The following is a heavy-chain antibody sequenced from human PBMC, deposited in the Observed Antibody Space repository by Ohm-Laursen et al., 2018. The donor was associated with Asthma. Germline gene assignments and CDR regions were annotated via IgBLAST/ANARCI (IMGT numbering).Heavy chain of an antibody. CDR2: ISYDGSNK. CDR3: ARESYDSSGYYYSPPDY. Sequence: SLRLSCTASGFTFSSYGMHWVRQAPGKGLEWVAVISYDGSNKYYADSVKGRFTISRDNAKNSLYLQMNSLRAEDTAVYYCARESYDSSGYYYSPPDYWGQGTLVTVSS. J-gene: IGHJ4*02. CDR1: GFTFSSYG. D-gene: IGHD3-22*01. V-gene: IGHV3-30*03.